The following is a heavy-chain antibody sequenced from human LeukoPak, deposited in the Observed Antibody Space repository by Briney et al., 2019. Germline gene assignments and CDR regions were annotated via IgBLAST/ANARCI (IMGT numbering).Heavy chain of an antibody. J-gene: IGHJ5*02. V-gene: IGHV3-21*01. CDR1: GFTFSGYS. D-gene: IGHD3-16*02. CDR2: ISSSSSYI. CDR3: VRDNLKRGSYPSWFDP. Sequence: GGSLRLSCAASGFTFSGYSMNWVRQAPGKGLEWVSSISSSSSYIYYADSVKGRFTISRDNAKNSLYLQMNSLRAEDTAVYYCVRDNLKRGSYPSWFDPWGQGTLVTVSS.